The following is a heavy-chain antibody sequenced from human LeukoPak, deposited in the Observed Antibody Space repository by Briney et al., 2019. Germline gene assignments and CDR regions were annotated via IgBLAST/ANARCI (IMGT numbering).Heavy chain of an antibody. CDR1: GFTFSSYS. V-gene: IGHV3-23*01. CDR3: ATIVGATTEDDY. Sequence: GGSLRLSCAASGFTFSSYSMTWVRQAPGKGLEWVSAISGSGGSTYYADSVKGRFTISRDNSKNTLYLQMNSLRAEDTAVYYCATIVGATTEDDYWGQGTLVTVSS. CDR2: ISGSGGST. D-gene: IGHD1-26*01. J-gene: IGHJ4*02.